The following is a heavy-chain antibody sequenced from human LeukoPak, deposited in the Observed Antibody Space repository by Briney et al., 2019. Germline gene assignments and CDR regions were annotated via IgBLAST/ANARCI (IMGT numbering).Heavy chain of an antibody. V-gene: IGHV3-33*01. Sequence: GNSLRLSCAASGFTFSHYGMHWVRQAPGKGLEWVAVIWHDGSKKFYADSVKGRFTISRDNSKNTLYLQMNSLRAEDTAVYYCARVRIRDYYGSGSHYFDYWGQGTLVTVSS. CDR2: IWHDGSKK. J-gene: IGHJ4*02. D-gene: IGHD3-10*01. CDR1: GFTFSHYG. CDR3: ARVRIRDYYGSGSHYFDY.